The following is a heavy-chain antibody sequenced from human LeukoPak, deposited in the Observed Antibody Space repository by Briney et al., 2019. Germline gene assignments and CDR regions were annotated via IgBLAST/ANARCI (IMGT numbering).Heavy chain of an antibody. CDR2: ISTYNGNS. CDR1: GYTFTSYG. D-gene: IGHD3-10*01. CDR3: ATTVYYYGSGSPTLHFDY. J-gene: IGHJ4*02. V-gene: IGHV1-18*01. Sequence: LGASVKVSCKASGYTFTSYGITWVRQAPGQGLEWMGWISTYNGNSNYAQKLQGRVTMTTDTSTSTAYMELRSLRSDDTAVYYCATTVYYYGSGSPTLHFDYWGQGTLVTVSS.